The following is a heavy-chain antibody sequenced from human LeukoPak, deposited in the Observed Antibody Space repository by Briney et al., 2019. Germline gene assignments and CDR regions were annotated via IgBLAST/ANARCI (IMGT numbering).Heavy chain of an antibody. CDR2: VFYSGST. V-gene: IGHV4-59*01. CDR1: GVSISGYY. J-gene: IGHJ2*01. CDR3: ARDREGYFDL. D-gene: IGHD1-26*01. Sequence: SETLSLTCTVSGVSISGYYWNWIRQPPGKGLEWIGYVFYSGSTNYYPSLKSRLTIKVDTYKNRFSLKLSSVTAADTAVYYWARDREGYFDLWGRGTLVTVSS.